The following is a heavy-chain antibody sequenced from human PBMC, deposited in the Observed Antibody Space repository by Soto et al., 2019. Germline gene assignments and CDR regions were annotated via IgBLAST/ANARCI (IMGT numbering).Heavy chain of an antibody. CDR1: GGSVSSGSYY. J-gene: IGHJ5*02. Sequence: SETLSLTCTVSGGSVSSGSYYWSWIRQPPGKGLEWIGYIYYSGSTNYNPSLKSRVTISVDTSKNQFSLKLSSVTAADTAVYYCARGASITMVRGVLYNWFDPWGQGTLVTVSS. V-gene: IGHV4-61*01. CDR2: IYYSGST. CDR3: ARGASITMVRGVLYNWFDP. D-gene: IGHD3-10*01.